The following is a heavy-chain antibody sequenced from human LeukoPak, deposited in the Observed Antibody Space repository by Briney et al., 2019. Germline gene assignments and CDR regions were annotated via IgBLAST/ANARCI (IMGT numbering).Heavy chain of an antibody. CDR3: ARMYYYDSSGPLDY. J-gene: IGHJ4*02. D-gene: IGHD3-22*01. CDR2: ISGSGGST. V-gene: IGHV3-23*01. CDR1: GFTFSSYA. Sequence: GGSLRLSCAASGFTFSSYAMSWVRQAPGKGLEWVSAISGSGGSTYYADSVKGRFTISRDNSKNTLYLQMNSLRAEDTAVYYCARMYYYDSSGPLDYWGQGTLVTVSS.